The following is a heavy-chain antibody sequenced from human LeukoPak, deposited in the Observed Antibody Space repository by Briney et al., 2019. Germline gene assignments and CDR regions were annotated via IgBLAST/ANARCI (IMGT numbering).Heavy chain of an antibody. D-gene: IGHD4-17*01. CDR1: GYTFTSCG. J-gene: IGHJ5*02. CDR3: ARHGPPDYGDYAWFDP. CDR2: ISAYNGNT. Sequence: VASVKVSCKASGYTFTSCGISWVRQAPGQGLEWMGWISAYNGNTNYAQKLQGRVTMTTDTSTSTAYMELRSLRSDDTAVYYCARHGPPDYGDYAWFDPWGQGTLVTVSS. V-gene: IGHV1-18*01.